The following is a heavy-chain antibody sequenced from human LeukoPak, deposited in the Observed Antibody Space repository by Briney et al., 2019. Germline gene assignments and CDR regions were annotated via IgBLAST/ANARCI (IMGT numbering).Heavy chain of an antibody. CDR1: GFTFSNYG. D-gene: IGHD6-19*01. CDR2: IWYDGSNK. CDR3: AKALVAVAGASDY. J-gene: IGHJ4*02. Sequence: PGRSLRLSCAASGFTFSNYGMHWVRQAPGKGLEWVAVIWYDGSNKYYADSVKGRFTISRDNSKNTLYLQMNSLRAEETAVYYCAKALVAVAGASDYWGQGTLVTVSS. V-gene: IGHV3-33*06.